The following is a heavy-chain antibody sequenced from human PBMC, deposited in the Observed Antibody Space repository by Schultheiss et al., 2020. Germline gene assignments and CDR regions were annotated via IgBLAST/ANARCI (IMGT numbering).Heavy chain of an antibody. Sequence: SETLSLTCAVSGGSISSGGYSWSWIRQPPGKGLEWIGYIYHSGSTYYNPSLKSRVTISVDRSKNQFSLKLSSVTAADTAVYYCARDGGQGDFDYWGQGTLVTVSS. J-gene: IGHJ4*02. CDR1: GGSISSGGYS. V-gene: IGHV4-30-2*01. D-gene: IGHD4-23*01. CDR3: ARDGGQGDFDY. CDR2: IYHSGST.